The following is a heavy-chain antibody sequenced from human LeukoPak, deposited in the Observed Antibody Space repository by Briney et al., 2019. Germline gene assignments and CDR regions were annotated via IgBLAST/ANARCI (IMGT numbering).Heavy chain of an antibody. CDR1: GYTLTELS. J-gene: IGHJ2*01. CDR3: ARDFGAAPTPTWYFDL. CDR2: INPSGGST. V-gene: IGHV1-46*01. Sequence: ASVNVSCKVSGYTLTELSMHWVRQAPGQGLEWMGIINPSGGSTSYAQKFQGRVTMTRDTSTSTVYMELSSLRSEDTAVYYCARDFGAAPTPTWYFDLWGRATLVTVSS. D-gene: IGHD3-16*01.